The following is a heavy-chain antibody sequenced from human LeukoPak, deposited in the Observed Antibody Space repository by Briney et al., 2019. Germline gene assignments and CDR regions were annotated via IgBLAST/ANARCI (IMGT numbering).Heavy chain of an antibody. CDR2: IYRGGST. D-gene: IGHD1-26*01. V-gene: IGHV3-53*04. CDR3: ARGGGATLLDY. Sequence: GGSLRLSCAASGFTVSSNYMSWVRQAPGKGLEWVSVIYRGGSTYYADSVKGRFTISRHNSKNTLYLQMNSLRAEDTAVYYCARGGGATLLDYWGQGTLVTVSS. CDR1: GFTVSSNY. J-gene: IGHJ4*02.